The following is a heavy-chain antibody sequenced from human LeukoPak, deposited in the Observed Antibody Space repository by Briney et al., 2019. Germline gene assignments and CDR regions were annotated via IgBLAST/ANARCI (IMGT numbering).Heavy chain of an antibody. CDR2: LSGSGGST. CDR1: GFTFSNYA. D-gene: IGHD6-13*01. CDR3: AKARFDDAWAAADY. V-gene: IGHV3-23*01. Sequence: GGSLRLPCAASGFTFSNYAMSWVRQAPGKGLEWVSALSGSGGSTYYADSVKGRFTISRDNSKNTLYLQMNSLRAEDTAVYYCAKARFDDAWAAADYWGQGTLVTVSS. J-gene: IGHJ4*02.